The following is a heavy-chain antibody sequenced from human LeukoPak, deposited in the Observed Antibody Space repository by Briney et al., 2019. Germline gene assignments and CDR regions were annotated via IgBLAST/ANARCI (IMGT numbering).Heavy chain of an antibody. CDR1: GGSISSYY. CDR3: AIGNYYDSSGSPAGDYYYYMDV. CDR2: IYTSGST. D-gene: IGHD3-22*01. J-gene: IGHJ6*03. V-gene: IGHV4-4*07. Sequence: SETLSLTCTVSGGSISSYYWSWLRQPAGRGLEWIGRIYTSGSTNYNPSLKSRVTMSVDTSKNQFSLKLSSVTAADTAVYYCAIGNYYDSSGSPAGDYYYYMDVWGKGTTVTVSS.